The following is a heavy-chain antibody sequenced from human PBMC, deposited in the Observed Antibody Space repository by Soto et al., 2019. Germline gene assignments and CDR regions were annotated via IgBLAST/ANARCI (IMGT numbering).Heavy chain of an antibody. CDR3: ASFTSSSVY. D-gene: IGHD6-6*01. CDR1: GYSFTTYW. J-gene: IGHJ4*02. V-gene: IGHV5-51*01. CDR2: IYPSDSDT. Sequence: EVQLVQSGAEVKKPGESLQISCKGSGYSFTTYWIGWVRQMPGKGLEWMGVIYPSDSDTRYSPSFQGQVTISADKSITTAYLQWSSLEASDTAMYYCASFTSSSVYWGQGTPVTVSS.